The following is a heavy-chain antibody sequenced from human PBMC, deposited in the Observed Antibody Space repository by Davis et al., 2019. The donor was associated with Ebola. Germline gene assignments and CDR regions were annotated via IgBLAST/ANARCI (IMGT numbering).Heavy chain of an antibody. J-gene: IGHJ6*02. CDR2: IYSGGST. CDR3: TSSSITGTDV. Sequence: GESLKISCAASGFTVSSNYMSWVRQAPGKGLEWVSVIYSGGSTYYADSVKGRFTISRDNSKNTAYLQMNSLKTEDTAVYYCTSSSITGTDVWGQGTTVTVSS. CDR1: GFTVSSNY. D-gene: IGHD1-7*01. V-gene: IGHV3-66*01.